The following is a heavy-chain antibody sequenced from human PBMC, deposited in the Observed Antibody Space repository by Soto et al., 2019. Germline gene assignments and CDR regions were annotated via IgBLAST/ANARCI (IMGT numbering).Heavy chain of an antibody. CDR1: GFTFSDHY. V-gene: IGHV3-72*01. Sequence: GGSLRLSCAASGFTFSDHYMDWVRQAPGKGLEWVGRTRNKANSYTTEYAASVKGRFTISRDDSKNSLYLQMNSLKTEDTAVYYCARGGGDRGAFDIWGQGTMVTVSS. D-gene: IGHD3-10*01. CDR3: ARGGGDRGAFDI. J-gene: IGHJ3*02. CDR2: TRNKANSYTT.